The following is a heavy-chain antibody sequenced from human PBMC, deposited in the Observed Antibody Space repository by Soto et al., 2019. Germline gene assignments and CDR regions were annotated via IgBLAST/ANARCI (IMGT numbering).Heavy chain of an antibody. J-gene: IGHJ6*02. CDR2: ISSSSSYI. CDR1: GFTFSSYS. CDR3: ARDLTYAMVRGIPYYYYGMDV. D-gene: IGHD3-10*01. V-gene: IGHV3-21*01. Sequence: RGSLRLSCAASGFTFSSYSMNWVRQAPGKGLEWVSSISSSSSYIYYADSVKGRFTISRDHAKNSLYRQMNRLRAEDTAVYYCARDLTYAMVRGIPYYYYGMDVWGQGTTVIVSS.